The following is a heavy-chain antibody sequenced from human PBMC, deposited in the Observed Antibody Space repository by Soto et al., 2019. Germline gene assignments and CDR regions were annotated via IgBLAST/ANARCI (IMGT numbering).Heavy chain of an antibody. Sequence: SETLSLTCAVSGGSISSGGYSWSWIRQPPGKGLEWIGYIYHSGSTYYNPSLKSRVTISVDRSKNQFSLKLSSVTAADTAVYYCARASLELRAHRFDPWGQGTQVTVSS. J-gene: IGHJ5*02. CDR3: ARASLELRAHRFDP. V-gene: IGHV4-30-2*01. CDR1: GGSISSGGYS. CDR2: IYHSGST. D-gene: IGHD1-7*01.